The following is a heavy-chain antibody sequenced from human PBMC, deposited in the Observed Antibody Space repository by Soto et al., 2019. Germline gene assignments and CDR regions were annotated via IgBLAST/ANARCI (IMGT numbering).Heavy chain of an antibody. CDR2: MHYTGET. CDR1: GDSVISDHYY. Sequence: QLQLQELGPGLVQPSETLSLTCTVSGDSVISDHYYWAWIRQPPGKGLEWIGNMHYTGETYQNPSLRSRVTIFVDTSENQVSLKLTSVTAADTAMYYCARQGGNKFDYWGQGTLVTVSS. CDR3: ARQGGNKFDY. V-gene: IGHV4-39*01. D-gene: IGHD3-16*01. J-gene: IGHJ4*02.